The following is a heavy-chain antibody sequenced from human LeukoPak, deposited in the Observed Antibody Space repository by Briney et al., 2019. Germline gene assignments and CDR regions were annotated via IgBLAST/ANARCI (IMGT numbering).Heavy chain of an antibody. J-gene: IGHJ3*02. Sequence: GGSLRLSCAASGFTFSTYAMTWVRQAPGKGLEWVAVISYDGSNKYYADSVKGRFTISRDNSKNTLYLQMNSLRAEDTAVYYCAREEGYYYDSSGTGAFDIWGQGTMVTVSS. V-gene: IGHV3-30*04. CDR3: AREEGYYYDSSGTGAFDI. D-gene: IGHD3-22*01. CDR2: ISYDGSNK. CDR1: GFTFSTYA.